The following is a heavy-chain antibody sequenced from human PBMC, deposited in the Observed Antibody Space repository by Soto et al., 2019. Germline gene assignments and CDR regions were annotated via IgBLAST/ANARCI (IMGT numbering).Heavy chain of an antibody. V-gene: IGHV3-23*01. CDR3: AKGPPHPYCTNGVCYLDY. J-gene: IGHJ4*02. D-gene: IGHD2-8*01. Sequence: EVQLLESGGGLVQPGGSLRLSCAASGFTFSSYAMSWVRQAPGKGLEWVSAISGSGGSTYYADSVKGRFTISRDNSKNTLYLQMNSLRAEDTAVYYCAKGPPHPYCTNGVCYLDYWGQGTLVTVSS. CDR1: GFTFSSYA. CDR2: ISGSGGST.